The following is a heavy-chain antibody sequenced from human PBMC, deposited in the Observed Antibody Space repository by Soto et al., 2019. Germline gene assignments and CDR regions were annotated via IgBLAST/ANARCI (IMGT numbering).Heavy chain of an antibody. CDR2: ISYDGSNK. D-gene: IGHD3-22*01. J-gene: IGHJ4*02. V-gene: IGHV3-30*18. CDR3: AKSSGYYIDY. CDR1: GFTFSSYG. Sequence: QVQLVESGGGVVQPGRSLRLSCAASGFTFSSYGMHWVRQAPGKGLEWVAVISYDGSNKYYADSVKGRFTISRDNSKNTLYLQMNSLGAEDTAVYYCAKSSGYYIDYWGQGTLVTVSS.